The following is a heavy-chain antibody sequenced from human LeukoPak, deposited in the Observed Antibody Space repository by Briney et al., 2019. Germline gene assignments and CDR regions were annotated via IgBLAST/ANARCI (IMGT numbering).Heavy chain of an antibody. CDR2: ISWNSGSI. J-gene: IGHJ4*02. CDR1: GFTFDDYA. Sequence: GGSLRLSCAACGFTFDDYAMHWVRQAPGKGLEWVSGISWNSGSIGYADSVKGRFTISRDNAKNSLYLQMNSLRAEDTALYYCAKDLRPSGYSYGYYFDYWGQGTLVTVSS. CDR3: AKDLRPSGYSYGYYFDY. D-gene: IGHD5-18*01. V-gene: IGHV3-9*01.